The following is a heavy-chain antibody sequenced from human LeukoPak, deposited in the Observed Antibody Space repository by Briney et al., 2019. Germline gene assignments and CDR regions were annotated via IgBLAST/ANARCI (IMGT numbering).Heavy chain of an antibody. CDR3: AAFRSAWSTDN. CDR2: IYYSGST. V-gene: IGHV4-39*01. CDR1: GGSITSSCYY. Sequence: SETLSPTCSVAGGSITSSCYYWGWIRQPPGKGLEWIGSIYYSGSTYYNPSLKSRVTISVDTSKNQFSLKLSSVTAADTAVYYCAAFRSAWSTDNWGEGTLVTVSS. J-gene: IGHJ4*02. D-gene: IGHD2-8*02.